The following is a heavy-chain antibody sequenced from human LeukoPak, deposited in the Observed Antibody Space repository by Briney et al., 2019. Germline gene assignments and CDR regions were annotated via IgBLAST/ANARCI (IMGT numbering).Heavy chain of an antibody. Sequence: GGSLRLSCAASGFTFSSYAMHWVRQAPGKGLEWVAVIPYDGDNKNYADSVKGQFTISRDRSKNTLYLQMNSLRTEDTAVYYCAKGPGNYNYFDYWGQGTLVTVSS. D-gene: IGHD1-7*01. CDR1: GFTFSSYA. CDR2: IPYDGDNK. CDR3: AKGPGNYNYFDY. J-gene: IGHJ4*01. V-gene: IGHV3-30-3*01.